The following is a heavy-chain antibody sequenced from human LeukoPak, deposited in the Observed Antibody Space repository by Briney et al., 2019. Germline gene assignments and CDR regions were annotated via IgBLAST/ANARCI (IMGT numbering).Heavy chain of an antibody. Sequence: PGGSLRLSCAVSGFTVSSNYMSWVRQAPGKGLEWVSVIYSGGSTYYADSVKGRFTISRDNSKNTLYVEMNSLRAEDTAVYYCAKYSGSYSSDYWGQGTLVTVSS. J-gene: IGHJ4*02. CDR1: GFTVSSNY. CDR2: IYSGGST. V-gene: IGHV3-66*01. CDR3: AKYSGSYSSDY. D-gene: IGHD1-26*01.